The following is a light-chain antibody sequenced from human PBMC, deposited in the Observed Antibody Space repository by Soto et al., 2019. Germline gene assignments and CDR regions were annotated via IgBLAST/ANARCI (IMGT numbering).Light chain of an antibody. Sequence: EIVLTQSPGTLSMSPGERDTLSCRASQSLSSSSLAWYQQKPGQPPRLLISGASSRAADIPDRFSGSGSGTDCTLTINRLEPEDFEVYYCQQYDSSPRTFGQGTKVDIK. V-gene: IGKV3-20*01. CDR2: GAS. CDR1: QSLSSSS. CDR3: QQYDSSPRT. J-gene: IGKJ1*01.